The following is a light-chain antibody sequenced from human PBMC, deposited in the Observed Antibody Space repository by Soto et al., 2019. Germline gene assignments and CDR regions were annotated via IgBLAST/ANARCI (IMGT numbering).Light chain of an antibody. J-gene: IGLJ2*01. V-gene: IGLV2-14*03. Sequence: QSVLTQPASVSGSPGQSITISCTGTSSDVGGYNFVSWYQQHPGKVPKVMIYDVSKRPSGVSNRFSGSKSGNTASLTISGLQVEDEADYYCSSYRSGSTRVVFGGGTKVTVL. CDR1: SSDVGGYNF. CDR2: DVS. CDR3: SSYRSGSTRVV.